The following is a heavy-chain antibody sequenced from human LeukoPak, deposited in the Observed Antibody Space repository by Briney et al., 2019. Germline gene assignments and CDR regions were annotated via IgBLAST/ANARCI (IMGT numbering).Heavy chain of an antibody. CDR2: ISSSGATT. CDR3: AGRTVVPGTLEF. Sequence: GGSLRLSCAASGITFGSSSMSWVRQAPGKGLEWVAGISSSGATTYYADSLKGRFTISRDNSKNTLYLQMNSLRAEDTAVYYCAGRTVVPGTLEFWDQGILVTVSS. D-gene: IGHD6-19*01. V-gene: IGHV3-23*01. J-gene: IGHJ4*01. CDR1: GITFGSSS.